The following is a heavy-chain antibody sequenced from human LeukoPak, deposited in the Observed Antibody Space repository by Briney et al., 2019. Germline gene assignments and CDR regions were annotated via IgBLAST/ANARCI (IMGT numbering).Heavy chain of an antibody. CDR2: ISSSSSYI. V-gene: IGHV3-21*01. D-gene: IGHD1-14*01. Sequence: GGSLRLSCAASGFTFSSYSMNWVRQAPGKGLEWVSSISSSSSYIYYADSVKGRFTISRDNAKNPLYLQMNSLRAEDTAVYYCAREGDGALTYDYWGQGTLVTVSS. CDR3: AREGDGALTYDY. J-gene: IGHJ4*02. CDR1: GFTFSSYS.